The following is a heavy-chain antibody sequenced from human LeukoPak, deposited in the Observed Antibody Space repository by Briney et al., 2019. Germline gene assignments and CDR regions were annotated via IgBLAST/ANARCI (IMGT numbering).Heavy chain of an antibody. CDR3: ARAPPAVAGYFDY. V-gene: IGHV4-39*07. D-gene: IGHD6-19*01. J-gene: IGHJ4*02. CDR1: GGSISSSSYY. CDR2: IYYSGST. Sequence: SETLSLTCTVSGGSISSSSYYWGWIRQPPGKGLEWIGSIYYSGSTYYNPSLKSRVTISVDTSKNQFSLKLSSVTAADTALYYCARAPPAVAGYFDYWGQETLVTVSS.